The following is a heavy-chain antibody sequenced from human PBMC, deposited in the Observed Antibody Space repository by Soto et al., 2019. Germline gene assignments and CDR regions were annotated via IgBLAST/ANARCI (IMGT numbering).Heavy chain of an antibody. Sequence: QVKLQESGPGLEKPSGTLSLTCAVSGGSISNHKCGTGVRQATGKGLEWIGEIHDRGSTNYNLALKIRSTVSIDSSKTHSSLAMKAVTAADTAVDYCAGNWAAGYGAFGPWCQGTLVTVSS. J-gene: IGHJ5*02. CDR2: IHDRGST. D-gene: IGHD3-9*01. CDR3: AGNWAAGYGAFGP. CDR1: GGSISNHKC. V-gene: IGHV4-4*02.